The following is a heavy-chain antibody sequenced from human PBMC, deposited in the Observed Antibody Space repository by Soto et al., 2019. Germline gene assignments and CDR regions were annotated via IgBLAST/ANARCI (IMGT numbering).Heavy chain of an antibody. CDR3: ARDISPTEADIFYDSLDI. CDR2: VNEDGTVK. CDR1: GFTFSRYW. J-gene: IGHJ3*02. Sequence: EVQLVESGGGVVQPGGSLRLSCAASGFTFSRYWMTWVRQAPGKGLEWVANVNEDGTVKYYVDSVKGRFTISRDNAKNSLYLQMNSQRAEDTAVYSCARDISPTEADIFYDSLDIWGQGTMVNVS. V-gene: IGHV3-7*01. D-gene: IGHD3-9*01.